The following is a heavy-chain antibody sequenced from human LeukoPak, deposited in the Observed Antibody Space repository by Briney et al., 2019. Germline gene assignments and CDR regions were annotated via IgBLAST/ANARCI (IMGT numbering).Heavy chain of an antibody. CDR2: ISGSGGST. CDR3: AKGGSEEPYYYYGMDV. J-gene: IGHJ6*02. CDR1: GFTFSSYA. D-gene: IGHD3-10*01. Sequence: GGSLRLSCAPSGFTFSSYAMSWVRQAPGRGLEWVSAISGSGGSTYYADSVKGRFTISRDNSTNTLYLQMNSLRGEDTAVYYCAKGGSEEPYYYYGMDVWGQGTTVTVSS. V-gene: IGHV3-23*01.